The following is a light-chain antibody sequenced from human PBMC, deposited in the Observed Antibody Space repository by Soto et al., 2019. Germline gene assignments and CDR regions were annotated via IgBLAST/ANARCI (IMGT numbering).Light chain of an antibody. J-gene: IGKJ3*01. CDR2: DAS. CDR3: QQSSNWPPFT. CDR1: QSVRSY. Sequence: EIALTQSPATLSLSPGERATLSCRASQSVRSYLAWYQHKPGQAPRLLIYDASSRATGIPGRFGGSGSGTDLTLTTSSLEPEDFAVYYCQQSSNWPPFTFGPGTKVEIK. V-gene: IGKV3-11*01.